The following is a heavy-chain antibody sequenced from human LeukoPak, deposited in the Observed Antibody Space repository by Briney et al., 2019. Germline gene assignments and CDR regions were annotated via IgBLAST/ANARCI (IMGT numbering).Heavy chain of an antibody. CDR2: INSNGDGA. D-gene: IGHD2-15*01. CDR1: GFTFSIYA. CDR3: ASYIPDIVVVAAATDRRDY. Sequence: GGSLRLSCSASGFTFSIYAMHWVRQAPGKGLQYVSAINSNGDGAYYADSVRGRFTISRDNAKNSLYLQMNSLRAEDTAVYYCASYIPDIVVVAAATDRRDYWGQGTLVTVSS. V-gene: IGHV3-64*04. J-gene: IGHJ4*02.